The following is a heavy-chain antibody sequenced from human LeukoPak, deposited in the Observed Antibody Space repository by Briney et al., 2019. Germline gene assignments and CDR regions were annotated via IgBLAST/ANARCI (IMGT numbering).Heavy chain of an antibody. D-gene: IGHD3/OR15-3a*01. CDR1: GGSISSGDYY. CDR2: IYYSGGT. CDR3: ARDDFSAGQTLDY. V-gene: IGHV4-30-4*01. J-gene: IGHJ4*02. Sequence: SETLSLTCTVSGGSISSGDYYWSWIRQPPGKGLEWIGYIYYSGGTYYNPSLKSRVTISVDTSKNQFSLKLSSVTAADTAVYYCARDDFSAGQTLDYWGQGTLVTVSS.